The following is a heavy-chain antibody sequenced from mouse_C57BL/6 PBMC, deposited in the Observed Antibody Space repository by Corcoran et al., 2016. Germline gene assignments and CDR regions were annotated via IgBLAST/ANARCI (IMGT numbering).Heavy chain of an antibody. CDR3: ARSADYYGSGY. J-gene: IGHJ2*01. CDR1: GYTFTDYY. V-gene: IGHV1-26*01. CDR2: INPNNGGT. D-gene: IGHD1-1*01. Sequence: EVQLQQSGPELVKPGASVKISCKASGYTFTDYYMNWVKQSHGKSLEWIGDINPNNGGTSYNQKFKRKATLTVDKSSSTAYMELRSLTSEDSAVYYCARSADYYGSGYWGQGTTLTVSS.